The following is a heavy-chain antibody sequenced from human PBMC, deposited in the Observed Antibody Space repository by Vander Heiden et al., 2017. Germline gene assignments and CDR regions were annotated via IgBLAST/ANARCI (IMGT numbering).Heavy chain of an antibody. V-gene: IGHV3-30*04. CDR1: GFTFSSYA. D-gene: IGHD2-2*02. Sequence: QVQLVESGGGVVQPGRSLRLSCAASGFTFSSYAMHWVRQAPGKGLEWGAVRSYDGSNKYYADSVKGRFTISRDNSKNTLYLQMNSLRAEDTAVYYCAREYCSSTSCYTGPVGRGMDVWGQGTTVTVSS. CDR2: RSYDGSNK. J-gene: IGHJ6*02. CDR3: AREYCSSTSCYTGPVGRGMDV.